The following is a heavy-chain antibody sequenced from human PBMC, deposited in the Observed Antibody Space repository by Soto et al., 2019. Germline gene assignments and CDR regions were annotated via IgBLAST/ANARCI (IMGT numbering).Heavy chain of an antibody. CDR2: FSNRGDT. CDR3: SSRGATVSSFNWFDP. V-gene: IGHV4-39*01. J-gene: IGHJ5*02. CDR1: GGSITSAGFF. Sequence: QAQIEESGPGLVKTAETLSLTCYVSGGSITSAGFFWGWFRQPPGRGLEWIGRFSNRGDTFYNPYLKSRASISVDTFQNQISLIVNSVTTAATAVYYFSSRGATVSSFNWFDPCGQGTLVSVSS. D-gene: IGHD4-17*01.